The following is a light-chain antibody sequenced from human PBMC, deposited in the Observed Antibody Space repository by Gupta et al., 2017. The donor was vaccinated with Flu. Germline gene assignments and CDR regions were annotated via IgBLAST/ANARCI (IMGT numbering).Light chain of an antibody. J-gene: IGKJ4*01. CDR1: QSFSTD. CDR3: QQYKSYPLT. CDR2: KAS. Sequence: GDRVTITCRASQSFSTDLAWYQQKPGKAPRLLIYKASNLESGVPSRFSASGSGTEFTLTISSLQPDDFATYYCQQYKSYPLTFGGGTKVEIK. V-gene: IGKV1-5*03.